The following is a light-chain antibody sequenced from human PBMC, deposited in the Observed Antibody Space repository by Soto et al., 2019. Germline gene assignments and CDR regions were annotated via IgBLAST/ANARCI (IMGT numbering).Light chain of an antibody. CDR1: SSNIGTYY. J-gene: IGLJ1*01. V-gene: IGLV1-47*01. CDR3: ATWDDRLRAYV. CDR2: RNG. Sequence: QSVLTQPPASSGSPGQRGTISCSGSSSNIGTYYVDWYQQLPGTAPKLLIHRNGQRPSGVPDRFSGSKSGTSASLAISGLRSEDEADYYCATWDDRLRAYVIGAGTTVTVL.